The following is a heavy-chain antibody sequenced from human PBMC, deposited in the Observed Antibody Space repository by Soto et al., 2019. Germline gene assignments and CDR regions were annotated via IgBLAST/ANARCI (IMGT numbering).Heavy chain of an antibody. D-gene: IGHD2-15*01. CDR1: GGSFSGYY. CDR3: ARGYCSGGSCYSTRYYYYYGMDV. CDR2: INHSGST. J-gene: IGHJ6*02. Sequence: SETLSLTCAVYGGSFSGYYWSWIRQPPGKGLEWIGEINHSGSTNYNPSLKSRVTISVDTSKNQFSLKLSSVTAADTAVYYCARGYCSGGSCYSTRYYYYYGMDVCGQRTTVTVSS. V-gene: IGHV4-34*01.